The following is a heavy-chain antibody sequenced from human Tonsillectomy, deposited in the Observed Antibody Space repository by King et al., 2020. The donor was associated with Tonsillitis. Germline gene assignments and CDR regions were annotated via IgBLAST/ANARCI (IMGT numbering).Heavy chain of an antibody. CDR3: AKDGGYYDSSGYFSD. CDR1: GLTFSNYA. D-gene: IGHD3-22*01. V-gene: IGHV3-23*04. J-gene: IGHJ4*02. Sequence: VQLVESGGGLVQPGGSLRLSCAASGLTFSNYAMSWVRQAPGKGLEWVSAIIGSGAKTYYADSVKGRFTPSRDNSKNTLYLQMNSLRAEDTAVYYCAKDGGYYDSSGYFSDWGQGTLVTVSS. CDR2: IIGSGAKT.